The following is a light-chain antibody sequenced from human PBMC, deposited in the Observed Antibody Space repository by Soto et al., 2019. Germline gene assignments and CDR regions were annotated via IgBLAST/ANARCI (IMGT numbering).Light chain of an antibody. CDR1: PGISSY. CDR3: QQYYSYPRT. J-gene: IGKJ1*01. V-gene: IGKV1-8*01. CDR2: AAS. Sequence: AIRMTPSPSSFSASTGDRVTLTCRARPGISSYLAWYQQKPGKAPKLLIYAASTLHSGVPSRFSGSGSGTDFTLTISCLQSEDFATYYCQQYYSYPRTFGQGTKVEIK.